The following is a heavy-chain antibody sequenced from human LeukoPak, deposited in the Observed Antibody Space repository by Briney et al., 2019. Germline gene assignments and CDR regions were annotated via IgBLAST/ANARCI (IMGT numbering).Heavy chain of an antibody. CDR2: IYDSGST. Sequence: SETLSLTCTVSGGSISSYYWSWIRQPPGKGLERIGYIYDSGSTNYNPSLKSRVTISVDTSKNQFSLKVSSVTAADTAVYYCAREGVAAAAEYNWFDPWGQGTLVTVSS. V-gene: IGHV4-59*01. CDR3: AREGVAAAAEYNWFDP. D-gene: IGHD6-13*01. J-gene: IGHJ5*02. CDR1: GGSISSYY.